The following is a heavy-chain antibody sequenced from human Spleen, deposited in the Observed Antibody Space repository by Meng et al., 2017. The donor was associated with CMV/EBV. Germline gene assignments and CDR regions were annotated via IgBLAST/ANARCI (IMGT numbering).Heavy chain of an antibody. CDR3: ARARSPTHFDY. CDR1: GFTFRSYD. V-gene: IGHV3-13*01. J-gene: IGHJ4*02. Sequence: GESLKISCAASGFTFRSYDINWVRQAPGKGLDWVSGISTGGETYYADSVKGRFIISREDAKNSVYLQMNGLRDGDTGLYYCARARSPTHFDYWGQGALVTVSS. CDR2: ISTGGET.